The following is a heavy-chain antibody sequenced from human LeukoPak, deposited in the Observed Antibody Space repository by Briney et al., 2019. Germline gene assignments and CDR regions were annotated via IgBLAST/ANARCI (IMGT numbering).Heavy chain of an antibody. CDR1: GFTVSSNY. D-gene: IGHD1-1*01. J-gene: IGHJ6*02. CDR2: IYSGGST. CDR3: AREIRRSIGYYYGMDV. Sequence: GGSLRLSCAASGFTVSSNYMSWVRQAPGKGPEWVSVIYSGGSTYYADSVKGRFTISRDNSKNTLYLQMNSLRAEDTAVYYCAREIRRSIGYYYGMDVWGQGTTVTVSS. V-gene: IGHV3-53*01.